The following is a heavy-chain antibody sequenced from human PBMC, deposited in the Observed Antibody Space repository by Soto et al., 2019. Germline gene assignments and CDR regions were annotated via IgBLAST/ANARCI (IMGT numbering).Heavy chain of an antibody. V-gene: IGHV1-2*02. CDR1: GYTFTGYY. CDR3: AREFSRIPVAGIEFDP. D-gene: IGHD6-19*01. Sequence: GASVQVSCKASGYTFTGYYMHWVRQAPGQGLEWMGWINPNSGGTNYAQKFQGRVTMTRDTSISTAYMELSRLRSDDTAVYYCAREFSRIPVAGIEFDPWGQGNLVTVSS. CDR2: INPNSGGT. J-gene: IGHJ5*02.